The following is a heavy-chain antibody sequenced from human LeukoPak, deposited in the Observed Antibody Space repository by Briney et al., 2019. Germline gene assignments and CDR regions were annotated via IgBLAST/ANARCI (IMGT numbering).Heavy chain of an antibody. Sequence: KPGGSLRLSCAASGFTFSSYSMNWVRQAPGKGLEWVSSISSSSSYIYYADSVKGRFTISRDNAKNSLYLQMNSLRAEDTAVYYCARDTACSSTSCRLDYWGQGTLVTVSS. D-gene: IGHD2-2*01. V-gene: IGHV3-21*01. CDR3: ARDTACSSTSCRLDY. J-gene: IGHJ4*02. CDR1: GFTFSSYS. CDR2: ISSSSSYI.